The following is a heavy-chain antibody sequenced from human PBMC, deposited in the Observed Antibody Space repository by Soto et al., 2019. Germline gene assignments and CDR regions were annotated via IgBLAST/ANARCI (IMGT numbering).Heavy chain of an antibody. Sequence: QVQLQESGPGLVKPSQTLSLTCTVSGGSISSGGDYWSWIRQHPGKGLEWVGYIYYSGSTYYNPSLKSRVTLSVDTAKNHFSLKLSSVTAADTAVYYSARATPYYYYGMDVWGQGTTVTVS. CDR3: ARATPYYYYGMDV. V-gene: IGHV4-31*03. J-gene: IGHJ6*02. CDR2: IYYSGST. CDR1: GGSISSGGDY. D-gene: IGHD2-15*01.